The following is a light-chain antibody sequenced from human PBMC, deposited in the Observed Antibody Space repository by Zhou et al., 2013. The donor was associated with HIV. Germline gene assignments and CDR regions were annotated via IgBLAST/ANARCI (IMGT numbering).Light chain of an antibody. J-gene: IGKJ1*01. CDR2: GAS. V-gene: IGKV1-12*01. CDR1: QGISKW. CDR3: QKYNRAPQT. Sequence: DIQMTQSPSSVSASVGDRITITCRASQGISKWLAWYQQKPGKAPKLLIYGASSLQSGVPSRFSGSGFGTDFTLTISSLQPEDVATYYCQKYNRAPQTFGQGTKVEIK.